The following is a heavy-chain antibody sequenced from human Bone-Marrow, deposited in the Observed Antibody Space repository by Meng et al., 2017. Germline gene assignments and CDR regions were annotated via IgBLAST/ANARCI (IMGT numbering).Heavy chain of an antibody. CDR3: AREIGGTTPDY. J-gene: IGHJ4*02. Sequence: QVQLVESGGGVVQPGRSLRLSGAASGFSFSSYLMHWVRQAPGKGLEWLAAISNDGSNTDSADSVKGRFTISRDNSKDTVFLQMNSLRIEDTAVYYCAREIGGTTPDYWGQGTLVTVSS. D-gene: IGHD1-1*01. CDR2: ISNDGSNT. V-gene: IGHV3-30*01. CDR1: GFSFSSYL.